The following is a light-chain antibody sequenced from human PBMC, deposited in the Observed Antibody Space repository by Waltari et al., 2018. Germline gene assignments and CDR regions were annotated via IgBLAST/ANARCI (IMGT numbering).Light chain of an antibody. Sequence: QSALTQPASVSGSPGQSITISCTGTSSDVGSYNLVSWYQQPPGKAPKLMIYEVTKRPSGVSNRFSGSKSGNTASLTISGLQAEDEADYYCCSYAGSSTWVFGGGTKLTVL. CDR3: CSYAGSSTWV. CDR1: SSDVGSYNL. J-gene: IGLJ3*02. CDR2: EVT. V-gene: IGLV2-23*02.